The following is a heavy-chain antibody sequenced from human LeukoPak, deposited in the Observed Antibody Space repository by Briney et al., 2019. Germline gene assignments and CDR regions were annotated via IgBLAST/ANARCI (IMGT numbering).Heavy chain of an antibody. Sequence: PSETLSLTCTVSGGSISSYYWSWIRQPPGKGLEWIGYIYYSGSTNYNPSLKSRVTISVDTSKNQFSLKLSSVTAADTAVYYCARGYSYGYEYYFDYWGQGTLVTVSS. CDR2: IYYSGST. J-gene: IGHJ4*02. CDR3: ARGYSYGYEYYFDY. CDR1: GGSISSYY. D-gene: IGHD5-18*01. V-gene: IGHV4-59*08.